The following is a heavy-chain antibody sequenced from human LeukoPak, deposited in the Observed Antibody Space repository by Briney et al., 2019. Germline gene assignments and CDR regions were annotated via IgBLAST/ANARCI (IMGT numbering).Heavy chain of an antibody. CDR1: GFTFNNYA. CDR2: ISNSYNT. V-gene: IGHV3-23*01. J-gene: IGHJ2*01. CDR3: AKRAGQQLTYWYIDL. D-gene: IGHD6-13*01. Sequence: PGRSLRLSCAASGFTFNNYAMSWVRQAPGKGLECVSTISNSYNTYYADSVKVRFTISRDNSKNMLYLQMDSLRADDTAIYYCAKRAGQQLTYWYIDLWGRGTLVSVSS.